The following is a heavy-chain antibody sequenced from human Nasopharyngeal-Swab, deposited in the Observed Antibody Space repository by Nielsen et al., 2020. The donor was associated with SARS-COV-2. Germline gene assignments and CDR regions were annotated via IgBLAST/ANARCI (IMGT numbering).Heavy chain of an antibody. CDR2: IGDKDHNYAT. CDR3: TTDFYFDY. J-gene: IGHJ4*02. V-gene: IGHV3-73*01. Sequence: GGVSPGKGLEWVGRIGDKDHNYATTYGASVQGRFTISRDDSKNTAFLQMDSLKTEDTALYYCTTDFYFDYWGQGTLVTVSS.